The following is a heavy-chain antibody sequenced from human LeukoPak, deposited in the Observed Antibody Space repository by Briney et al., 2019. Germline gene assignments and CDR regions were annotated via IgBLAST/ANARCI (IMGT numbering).Heavy chain of an antibody. D-gene: IGHD5-18*01. Sequence: PGGSLRLSCAASGFTFSGSAMHWVRQASGKGLEWVGRIRSKANSYATACAASVKGRFTISRDDSKNTAYLQMNSLKTEDTAVYYCTRRDTAMVNFDYWGQGTLVTVSS. CDR1: GFTFSGSA. CDR3: TRRDTAMVNFDY. J-gene: IGHJ4*02. CDR2: IRSKANSYAT. V-gene: IGHV3-73*01.